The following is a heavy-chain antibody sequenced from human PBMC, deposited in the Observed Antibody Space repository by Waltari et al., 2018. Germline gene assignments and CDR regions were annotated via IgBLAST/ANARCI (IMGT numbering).Heavy chain of an antibody. D-gene: IGHD2-2*02. Sequence: QVQLVQSGAEVKKPGSSVKVSCKASGGTFSSYAISWLRQAPGHGLEWMGGIIPIFGTANYAQKFQGRVTITADESTSTAYMELSRLRSEDTAVYYCARGGDVVVPAAIQALGFDPWGQGTLVTVSS. V-gene: IGHV1-69*01. J-gene: IGHJ5*02. CDR3: ARGGDVVVPAAIQALGFDP. CDR1: GGTFSSYA. CDR2: IIPIFGTA.